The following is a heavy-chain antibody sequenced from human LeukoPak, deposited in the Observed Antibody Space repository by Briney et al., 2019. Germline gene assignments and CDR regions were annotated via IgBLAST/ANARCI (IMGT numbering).Heavy chain of an antibody. CDR1: GFTFTTYG. CDR3: AKDRDLAS. Sequence: PGWSLRLSCAASGFTFTTYGMHWVRQAPGKGLEWVAFIRSDGNNKYYADSVKGRFIISRDNSKNTLYLQMNSLRPEDTAVYYCAKDRDLASWGQGTLVTVSS. V-gene: IGHV3-30*02. CDR2: IRSDGNNK. J-gene: IGHJ5*02.